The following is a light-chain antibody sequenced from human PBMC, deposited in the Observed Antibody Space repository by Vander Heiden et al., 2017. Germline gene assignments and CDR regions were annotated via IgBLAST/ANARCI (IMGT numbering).Light chain of an antibody. CDR3: QQYSRWPYT. CDR2: GAS. CDR1: QTVGGN. Sequence: ETLTTQSPAPLSVSPGESVPLPCGTSQTVGGNLAWYQQKPGQAPRLLIYGASTRATGVPARFSGSGSGTEFSLTVNSLQSEDVAVYYCQQYSRWPYTFGQGTKLEI. V-gene: IGKV3-15*01. J-gene: IGKJ2*01.